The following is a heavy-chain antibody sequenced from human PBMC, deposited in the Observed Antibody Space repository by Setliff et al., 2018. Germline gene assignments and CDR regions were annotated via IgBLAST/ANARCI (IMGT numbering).Heavy chain of an antibody. CDR2: ISSTGIPI. D-gene: IGHD2-21*02. CDR1: GFTVSSFS. Sequence: GSLRLSCAASGFTVSSFSMHWVRQAPRKGLESVSAISSTGIPIYYADSVKARFTISRDDAQNTLYLQMSSLRTDDTAVYYCVKDPSVYGADSGSIWGQGTMVTVSS. CDR3: VKDPSVYGADSGSI. J-gene: IGHJ3*02. V-gene: IGHV3-64D*09.